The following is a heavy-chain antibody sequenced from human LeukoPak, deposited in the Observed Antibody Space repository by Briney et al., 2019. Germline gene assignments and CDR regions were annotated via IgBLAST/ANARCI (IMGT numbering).Heavy chain of an antibody. J-gene: IGHJ5*02. V-gene: IGHV4-59*01. D-gene: IGHD3-10*01. CDR2: IHYSGIT. CDR3: ARVGYFGSGGYPMGTNYFDP. CDR1: GGSISSYY. Sequence: PSETLSLTCTVSGGSISSYYWTWIRQPPGKGLEYIGYIHYSGITNYSPSLKSRVTISVDTSKNQFSLKLNSVTAADTAVYYCARVGYFGSGGYPMGTNYFDPWGQGAPVTVSS.